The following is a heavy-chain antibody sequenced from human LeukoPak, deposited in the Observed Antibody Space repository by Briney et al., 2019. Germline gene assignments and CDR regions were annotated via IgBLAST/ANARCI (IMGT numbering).Heavy chain of an antibody. CDR1: GFTFSDYY. J-gene: IGHJ3*02. CDR3: ASQRYNLYAFDI. Sequence: GGSLRLSCAASGFTFSDYYMSWIRQAPGKGVEWVSYISSSGSTIYYADSVKGRFTISRDNAKNSLYLQMNSLRAEDTAVYYCASQRYNLYAFDIWGQGTMVTVSS. D-gene: IGHD5-24*01. CDR2: ISSSGSTI. V-gene: IGHV3-11*04.